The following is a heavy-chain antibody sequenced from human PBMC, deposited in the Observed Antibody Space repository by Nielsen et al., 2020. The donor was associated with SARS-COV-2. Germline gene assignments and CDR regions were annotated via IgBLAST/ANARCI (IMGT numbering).Heavy chain of an antibody. V-gene: IGHV1-3*01. Sequence: ASVKVSCKASGYTFSTSYMHWVRQAPGQRLEWMGWMSAADGRTTYSQKFQGRVNTTRDTSATTVYLELSSLTSEDTAVYYCARDTGNWYMDVWGKGTTVTVSS. CDR3: ARDTGNWYMDV. CDR1: GYTFSTSY. CDR2: MSAADGRT. J-gene: IGHJ6*04. D-gene: IGHD6-13*01.